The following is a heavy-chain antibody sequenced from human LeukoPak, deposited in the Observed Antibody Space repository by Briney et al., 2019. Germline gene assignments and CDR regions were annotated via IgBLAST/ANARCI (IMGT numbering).Heavy chain of an antibody. J-gene: IGHJ4*02. D-gene: IGHD5-18*01. CDR3: AKALDTYGYMRFDF. Sequence: GGSLRLSCAASGFTFVSYAMTWVRQAPGKGLEWVSAINGGGDTTYYADSVKGRFTISRDKSKNTMYLQMNSVRAEDTALYYCAKALDTYGYMRFDFWGQGTLVTVSS. V-gene: IGHV3-23*01. CDR2: INGGGDTT. CDR1: GFTFVSYA.